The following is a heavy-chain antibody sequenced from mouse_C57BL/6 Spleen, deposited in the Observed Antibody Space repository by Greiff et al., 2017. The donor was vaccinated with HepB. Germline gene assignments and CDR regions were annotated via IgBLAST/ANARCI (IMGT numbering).Heavy chain of an antibody. V-gene: IGHV1-82*01. CDR2: IYPGDGDT. J-gene: IGHJ2*01. D-gene: IGHD1-1*01. Sequence: VKLMESGPELVKPGASVKISCKASGYAFSSSWMNWVKQRPGKGLEWIGRIYPGDGDTNYNGKFKGKATLTADKSSSTAYMQLSSLTSEDSAVYFCARNYYGSSSAYYFDYWGQGTTLTVSS. CDR1: GYAFSSSW. CDR3: ARNYYGSSSAYYFDY.